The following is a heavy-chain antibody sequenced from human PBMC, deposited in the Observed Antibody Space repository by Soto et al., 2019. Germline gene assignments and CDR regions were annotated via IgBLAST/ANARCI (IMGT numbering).Heavy chain of an antibody. V-gene: IGHV3-21*01. CDR1: GFTFSSYS. Sequence: GGSLRLSCAASGFTFSSYSMNWVRQAPGKGLEWVSSISSSSSYIYYADSVKGRFTISRDNAKNSLYLQMNSLRAEDTAVYYCARVLDYDFWSGPLTGRNYYYYYYMDVWGKGTTVTVSS. CDR2: ISSSSSYI. CDR3: ARVLDYDFWSGPLTGRNYYYYYYMDV. J-gene: IGHJ6*03. D-gene: IGHD3-3*01.